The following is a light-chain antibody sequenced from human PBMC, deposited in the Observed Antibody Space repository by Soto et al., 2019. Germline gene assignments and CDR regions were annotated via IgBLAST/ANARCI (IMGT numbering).Light chain of an antibody. CDR1: SSNIGSKS. CDR2: SNT. CDR3: GAWDDSLNGYV. V-gene: IGLV1-44*01. Sequence: QSVLTQPPSASGTPEQWVTISCSGSSSNIGSKSVNWYQQLPGTAPKLLIYSNTQRPSGVPDRFSGSKSGTSASLAISGLQSVDEADYYCGAWDDSLNGYVFGTGTKVTVL. J-gene: IGLJ1*01.